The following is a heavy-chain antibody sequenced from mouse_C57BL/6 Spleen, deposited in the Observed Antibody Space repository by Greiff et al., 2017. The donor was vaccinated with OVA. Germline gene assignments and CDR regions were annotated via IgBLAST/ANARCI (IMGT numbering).Heavy chain of an antibody. D-gene: IGHD1-1*02. CDR3: ARGSYSLYFDY. Sequence: EVKLMESGGGLVKPGGSLKLSCAASGFTFSDYGMHWVRQAPEKGLEWVAYISSGSSTIYYADTVKGRFTISRDNAKNTLFLQMTSLRSEDTAMYYCARGSYSLYFDYWGQGTTLTVSS. CDR1: GFTFSDYG. V-gene: IGHV5-17*01. CDR2: ISSGSSTI. J-gene: IGHJ2*01.